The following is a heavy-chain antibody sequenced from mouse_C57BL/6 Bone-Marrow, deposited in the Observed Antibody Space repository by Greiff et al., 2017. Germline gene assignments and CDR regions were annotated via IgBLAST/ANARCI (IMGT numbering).Heavy chain of an antibody. V-gene: IGHV14-4*01. CDR1: GFNIKDDY. CDR2: IDPANGDT. D-gene: IGHD2-4*01. CDR3: TTPHYYDSLDAMDY. J-gene: IGHJ4*01. Sequence: EVQLQQSGAELVRPGASVKLSCTASGFNIKDDYMHWVKQRPEQGLEWIGWIDPANGDTQYASKFQGKATITADTSSNTAYLQLSSLTSEDTAVYYCTTPHYYDSLDAMDYWGQGTSVTVSS.